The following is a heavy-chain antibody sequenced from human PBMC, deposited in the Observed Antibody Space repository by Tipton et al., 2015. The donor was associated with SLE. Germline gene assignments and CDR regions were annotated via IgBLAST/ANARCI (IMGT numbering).Heavy chain of an antibody. CDR3: GRDAAGETGGIDY. Sequence: TLSLTCTVSGVSISSGGHYWSWLRQLPGKGLEWIGSIYSGGFSHFNPSLKSRVTVSVDTSKNQVSLKLTSMTAADTAVYYCGRDAAGETGGIDYWGQGALVTVSS. J-gene: IGHJ4*02. D-gene: IGHD7-27*01. CDR2: IYSGGFS. CDR1: GVSISSGGHY. V-gene: IGHV4-39*07.